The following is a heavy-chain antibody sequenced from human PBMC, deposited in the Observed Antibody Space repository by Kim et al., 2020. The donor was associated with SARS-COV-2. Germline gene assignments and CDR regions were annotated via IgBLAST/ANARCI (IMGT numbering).Heavy chain of an antibody. CDR1: GFTFSSYA. D-gene: IGHD1-26*01. J-gene: IGHJ4*02. V-gene: IGHV3-30-3*01. CDR3: ARWSGSSLDY. Sequence: SLRLSCAASGFTFSSYAMHWVRQAPGKGLEWVAVISYDGSNKYYADSVKGRFTISRDNSKNTLYLQMNSLRAEDTAVYYCARWSGSSLDYWGQGTLVTVSS. CDR2: ISYDGSNK.